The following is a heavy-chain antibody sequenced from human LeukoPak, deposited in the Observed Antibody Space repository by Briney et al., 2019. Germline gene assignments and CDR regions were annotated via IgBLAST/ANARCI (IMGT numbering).Heavy chain of an antibody. Sequence: ASVKVSCKASGSTFTGYYMHWVRQAPGQGLEWMGWMHPDSGGTKCAQKFQGRLTMTRDTSISTGYMELTRLRSDDTAIYYCARFGTDALDIWGQGTMVTVSS. CDR3: ARFGTDALDI. CDR2: MHPDSGGT. V-gene: IGHV1-2*02. D-gene: IGHD1-14*01. CDR1: GSTFTGYY. J-gene: IGHJ3*02.